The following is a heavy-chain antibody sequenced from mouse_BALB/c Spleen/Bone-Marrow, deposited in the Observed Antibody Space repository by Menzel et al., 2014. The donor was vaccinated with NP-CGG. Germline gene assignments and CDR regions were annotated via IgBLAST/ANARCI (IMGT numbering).Heavy chain of an antibody. V-gene: IGHV14-3*02. CDR2: IDPANGYT. CDR3: ASKKNYYAMDY. Sequence: EVQLVESGAELVKPGASVKLSCTASGFNIKDTYMHWVKQRPEQGLEWIGRIDPANGYTNYAPKFQGRATITADTSSNTAYLQLSSPTSEDTAVYYCASKKNYYAMDYWGQGTSVTVSS. J-gene: IGHJ4*01. CDR1: GFNIKDTY.